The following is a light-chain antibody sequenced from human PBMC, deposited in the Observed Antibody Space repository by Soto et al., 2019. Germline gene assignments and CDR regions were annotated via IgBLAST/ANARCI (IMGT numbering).Light chain of an antibody. Sequence: DIQITQSPSTLFASVVDRGNFACRASQSINTWLSWYQQKPGKAPKLLSYDASSLESVVPSRFSGSVSGTEFTLTISSLQPEDFATYYCQQLNNYPLTFGGGTKVDI. CDR1: QSINTW. CDR3: QQLNNYPLT. J-gene: IGKJ4*01. CDR2: DAS. V-gene: IGKV1-5*01.